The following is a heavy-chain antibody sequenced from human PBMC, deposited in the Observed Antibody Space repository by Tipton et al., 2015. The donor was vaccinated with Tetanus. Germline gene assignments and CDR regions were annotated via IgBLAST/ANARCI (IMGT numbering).Heavy chain of an antibody. V-gene: IGHV4-31*03. D-gene: IGHD1-26*01. CDR3: ARDQARGARGWNYFDY. Sequence: TLSLTCTVSGGSISSGGYYWGWIRQHPGKGLEWIGDIYYSGSTYYNPSLKSRVTTSVDTSKNQFSLKLNSVTAADTAVYYCARDQARGARGWNYFDYWGQGTLVTVSS. CDR2: IYYSGST. J-gene: IGHJ4*02. CDR1: GGSISSGGYY.